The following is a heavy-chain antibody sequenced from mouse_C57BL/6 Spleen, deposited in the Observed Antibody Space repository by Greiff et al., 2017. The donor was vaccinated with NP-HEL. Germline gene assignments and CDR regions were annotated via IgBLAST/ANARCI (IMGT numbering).Heavy chain of an antibody. Sequence: VQLLQPGAELVKPGASVKLSCKASGYTFTSYWMHWVQQRPGQGLEWIGMIHPNSGSTNYNEKFKSKATLTVDKSSSTAYMQLSSLTSEDSAVYYCAREDYYYGSSPFAYWGQGTLVTVSA. D-gene: IGHD1-1*01. V-gene: IGHV1-64*01. CDR2: IHPNSGST. CDR1: GYTFTSYW. J-gene: IGHJ3*01. CDR3: AREDYYYGSSPFAY.